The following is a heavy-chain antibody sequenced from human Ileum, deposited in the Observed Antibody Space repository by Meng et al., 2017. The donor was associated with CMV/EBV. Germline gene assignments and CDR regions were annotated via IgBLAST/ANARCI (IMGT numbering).Heavy chain of an antibody. CDR1: GFTVSNNY. CDR2: IYDAGNT. Sequence: GESLKISCAASGFTVSNNYMNWVRQAPGKGLEWVSVIYDAGNTYYADSVKGRFTSSRDNSKNTLYLQMNSLRVEDTAVYYCARGKFYYDGSGYHDAFDIWGPGTMVTVSS. J-gene: IGHJ3*02. V-gene: IGHV3-53*05. CDR3: ARGKFYYDGSGYHDAFDI. D-gene: IGHD3-22*01.